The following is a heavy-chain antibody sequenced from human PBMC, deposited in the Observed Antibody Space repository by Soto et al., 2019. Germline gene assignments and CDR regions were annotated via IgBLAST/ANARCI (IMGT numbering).Heavy chain of an antibody. J-gene: IGHJ5*02. CDR2: IYYSGST. Sequence: PSETLSLTCTVSGGSISSSSYYWGWVRQPPGKGLEWFGSIYYSGSTYYNPSLKSRVTISVDTSKNQFSLKLSSVTAADTAVYYCARGLREIAAAGTHWFDPWGQGTLVTVS. V-gene: IGHV4-39*01. D-gene: IGHD6-13*01. CDR1: GGSISSSSYY. CDR3: ARGLREIAAAGTHWFDP.